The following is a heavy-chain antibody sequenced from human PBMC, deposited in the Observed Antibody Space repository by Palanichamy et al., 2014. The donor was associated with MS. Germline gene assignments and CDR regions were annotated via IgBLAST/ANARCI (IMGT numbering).Heavy chain of an antibody. CDR1: GYTFTSYS. CDR2: INAGNGDT. Sequence: QVQVVQSGAEVKKPGASVKVSCKTSGYTFTSYSLHWLRQAPGQRLEWMGWINAGNGDTKYSQRFQGRVTITTDTSASTAYMELDSLRFEDSALYYCARGYAWNVIDNWGQGTLVTVPS. CDR3: ARGYAWNVIDN. D-gene: IGHD1-1*01. V-gene: IGHV1-3*01. J-gene: IGHJ4*02.